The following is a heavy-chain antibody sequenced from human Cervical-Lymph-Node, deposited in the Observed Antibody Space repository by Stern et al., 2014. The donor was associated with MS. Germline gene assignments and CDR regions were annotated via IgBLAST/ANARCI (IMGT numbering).Heavy chain of an antibody. Sequence: EVHLVESGGALAQPEGSLRLSCVGSEFSFATSNMNWVRQAPGRGLEWISYISGRSDTIYYTPSVRGRFTVSRDNAKNSLFLQMDNLRPDDTAIYYCVVGAGSWFDPWGQGTQVTVSS. J-gene: IGHJ5*02. D-gene: IGHD1-26*01. CDR2: ISGRSDTI. CDR3: VVGAGSWFDP. CDR1: EFSFATSN. V-gene: IGHV3-48*04.